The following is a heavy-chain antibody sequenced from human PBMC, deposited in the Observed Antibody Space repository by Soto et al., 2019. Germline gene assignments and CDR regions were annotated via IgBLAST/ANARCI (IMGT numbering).Heavy chain of an antibody. CDR2: ISYDGSNK. Sequence: GGSLILARAASGFTFSSYGMRWVRQSPGKGLEWVAVISYDGSNKYYADSVKGLFTISRDNSKNTLYLQMNSLRAEDTAVYYCAKDHGGYYDSSGYSDYWGQGTLVTVSS. CDR1: GFTFSSYG. J-gene: IGHJ4*02. CDR3: AKDHGGYYDSSGYSDY. D-gene: IGHD3-22*01. V-gene: IGHV3-30*18.